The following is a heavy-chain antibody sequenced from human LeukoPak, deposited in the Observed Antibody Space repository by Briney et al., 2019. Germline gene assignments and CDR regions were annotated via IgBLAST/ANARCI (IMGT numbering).Heavy chain of an antibody. Sequence: GGSLRLSCAASGFPFSSYGMHWVRQAPGEGLAWVSRITGDGLGTTYANSVKGRFTISRDNAKNTLYLQVNSLRAEDTAVYYCARGTEAAGSFDYWGQGTQVIVSS. V-gene: IGHV3-74*01. CDR3: ARGTEAAGSFDY. D-gene: IGHD6-13*01. J-gene: IGHJ4*02. CDR1: GFPFSSYG. CDR2: ITGDGLGT.